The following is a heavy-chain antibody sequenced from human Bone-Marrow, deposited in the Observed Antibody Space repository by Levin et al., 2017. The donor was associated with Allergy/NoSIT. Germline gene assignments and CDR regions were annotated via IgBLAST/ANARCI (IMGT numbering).Heavy chain of an antibody. D-gene: IGHD6-13*01. V-gene: IGHV3-9*01. J-gene: IGHJ4*02. Sequence: SCAASGFTFDDYAMHWVRQAPGKGLEWVSGISWNSGSIGYADSVKGRFTISRDNAKNSLYLQMNSLRAEDTALYYCAKDMSGSSWVTIDYWGQGTLVTVSS. CDR2: ISWNSGSI. CDR1: GFTFDDYA. CDR3: AKDMSGSSWVTIDY.